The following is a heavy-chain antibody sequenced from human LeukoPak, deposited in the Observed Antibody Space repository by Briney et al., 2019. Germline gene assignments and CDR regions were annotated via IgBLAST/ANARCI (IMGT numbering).Heavy chain of an antibody. J-gene: IGHJ5*02. CDR1: GGSFSGYY. CDR3: ARHSSGYHENWFDP. Sequence: SETLSLTCAVYGGSFSGYYWSWIRQPPGKGLEWIGEINHSGSTNYNPSLKSRVTISVDTSKNQFSLKLSSVTAADTAVYYCARHSSGYHENWFDPWGQGTLVTVSS. D-gene: IGHD3-22*01. CDR2: INHSGST. V-gene: IGHV4-34*01.